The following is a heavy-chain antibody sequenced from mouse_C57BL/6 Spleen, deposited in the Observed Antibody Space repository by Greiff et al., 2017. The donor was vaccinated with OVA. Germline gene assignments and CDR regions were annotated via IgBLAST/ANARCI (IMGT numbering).Heavy chain of an antibody. Sequence: EVMLVESGAELVKPGASVKLSCTASGFNITDYYMHWVKQRTEQGLEWIGRIDPEDGETKYAPKFQGKATITADTSSNTAYLQLSNLTSEDTAVYYCESNSWYFDVWGTGTTVTVSS. D-gene: IGHD2-5*01. V-gene: IGHV14-2*01. CDR3: ESNSWYFDV. J-gene: IGHJ1*03. CDR1: GFNITDYY. CDR2: IDPEDGET.